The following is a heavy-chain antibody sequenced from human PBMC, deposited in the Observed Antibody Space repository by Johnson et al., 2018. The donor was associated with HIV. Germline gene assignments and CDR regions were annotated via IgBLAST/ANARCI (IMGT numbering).Heavy chain of an antibody. CDR1: GFTFNEYG. J-gene: IGHJ3*02. Sequence: VQLVESGGGVVRPGGSLRLSCAASGFTFNEYGMSWVRQVSGKGLEWVSAINWNGDSTSYADSVKGRFTISRDNAKNSLYLQMNSLRAEDTALYYCAKGRSTAQFITYDAFDIWGQGTMVTVSS. D-gene: IGHD3-10*01. CDR2: INWNGDST. V-gene: IGHV3-20*04. CDR3: AKGRSTAQFITYDAFDI.